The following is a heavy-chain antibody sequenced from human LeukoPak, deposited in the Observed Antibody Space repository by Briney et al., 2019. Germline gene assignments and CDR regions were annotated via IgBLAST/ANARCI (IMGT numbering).Heavy chain of an antibody. CDR3: AQQWLVLGAFDI. CDR1: GFTFSSYA. D-gene: IGHD6-19*01. V-gene: IGHV3-23*01. Sequence: PGGSLRLSCAASGFTFSSYAMSWVRQAPWKGLEWVSAISGSGDSTYYADSVKGRFTISRDNSKNTLYLQMNSLRAEDTAVYYCAQQWLVLGAFDIWGQGTMVTVSS. J-gene: IGHJ3*02. CDR2: ISGSGDST.